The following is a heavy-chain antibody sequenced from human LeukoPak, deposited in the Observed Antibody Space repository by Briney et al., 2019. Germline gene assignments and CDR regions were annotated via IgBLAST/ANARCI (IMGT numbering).Heavy chain of an antibody. V-gene: IGHV3-23*01. Sequence: GGSLRLSCAASGFTFRNYAMSWVRQAPGKGLEWVSGINGADTTTLYAASVKGRFTISRDNSKNALSLQMNSLRAEDTAVYYCVRNQWVEQYWYFDLWGRGTLVTVSS. D-gene: IGHD1/OR15-1a*01. CDR1: GFTFRNYA. CDR2: INGADTTT. CDR3: VRNQWVEQYWYFDL. J-gene: IGHJ2*01.